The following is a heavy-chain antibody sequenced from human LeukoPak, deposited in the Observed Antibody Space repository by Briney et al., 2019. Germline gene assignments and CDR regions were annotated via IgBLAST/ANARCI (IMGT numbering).Heavy chain of an antibody. J-gene: IGHJ4*02. Sequence: SETLSLTCAVYGGSFSGYYWSWIRQPPGKGLEWIGEINHSGSTNNNPSLKSRVTISVDTSKNQFSLKLSSVTAADTAVYYCARGGEYGSGSYYKYWGQGTLVTVSS. CDR3: ARGGEYGSGSYYKY. CDR2: INHSGST. D-gene: IGHD3-10*01. V-gene: IGHV4-34*01. CDR1: GGSFSGYY.